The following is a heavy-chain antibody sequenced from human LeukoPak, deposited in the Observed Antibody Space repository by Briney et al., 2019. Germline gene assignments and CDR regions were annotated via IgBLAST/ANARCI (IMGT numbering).Heavy chain of an antibody. J-gene: IGHJ4*02. V-gene: IGHV1-69*05. Sequence: SVKVSCKASGGTFSSYAISWVRQAPGQGLAWMGRIIPIFGTANYAQKFQGRVTITTDESTSTAYMELSSLRSEDTAVYYCARDSGIAARQKYFDYWGQGTLVTVSS. CDR2: IIPIFGTA. D-gene: IGHD6-6*01. CDR1: GGTFSSYA. CDR3: ARDSGIAARQKYFDY.